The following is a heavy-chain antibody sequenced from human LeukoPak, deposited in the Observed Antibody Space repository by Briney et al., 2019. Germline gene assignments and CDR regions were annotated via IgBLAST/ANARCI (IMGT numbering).Heavy chain of an antibody. V-gene: IGHV1-18*01. J-gene: IGHJ4*02. CDR3: ARDHTDRTLDY. D-gene: IGHD1-7*01. CDR2: ISAYNGNT. Sequence: ASVKVSCMASGYTFTSYGISWVRRAPGQGLEWMGWISAYNGNTNYAQKLQGRVTMTTDTSTSTAYMELRSLRSDDTAVYYCARDHTDRTLDYWGQGTLVTVSS. CDR1: GYTFTSYG.